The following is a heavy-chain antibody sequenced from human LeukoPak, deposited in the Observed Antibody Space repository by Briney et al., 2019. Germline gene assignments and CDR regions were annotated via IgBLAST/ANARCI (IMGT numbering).Heavy chain of an antibody. D-gene: IGHD6-19*01. CDR2: IKPNSGGT. J-gene: IGHJ4*02. CDR1: GYTFTGYY. V-gene: IGHV1-2*02. CDR3: TREGGIAVASDY. Sequence: ASVKVSCKASGYTFTGYYMHWVRQAPGQGLEWMGWIKPNSGGTNYAQKFQGRVTMTRDTSISTAYMELSRLRSDDTAVYYCTREGGIAVASDYWGQGTLVTVSS.